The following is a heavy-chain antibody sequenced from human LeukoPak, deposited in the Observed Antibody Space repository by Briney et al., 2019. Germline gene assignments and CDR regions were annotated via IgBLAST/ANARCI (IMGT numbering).Heavy chain of an antibody. Sequence: ASVKVSCKASGGTFSSYAISWVRQAPGQGLEWMGGIIPIFGTANYAQKFQGRVTITADESTSTAYMELSSLRSEGTAVYYCARDKGGMTGYYFPLYYYGMDVWGQGTTVTVSS. CDR3: ARDKGGMTGYYFPLYYYGMDV. D-gene: IGHD3-9*01. CDR2: IIPIFGTA. V-gene: IGHV1-69*13. CDR1: GGTFSSYA. J-gene: IGHJ6*02.